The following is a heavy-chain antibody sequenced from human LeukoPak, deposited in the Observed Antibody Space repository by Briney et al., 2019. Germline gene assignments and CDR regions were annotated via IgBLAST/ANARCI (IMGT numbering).Heavy chain of an antibody. V-gene: IGHV3-53*01. J-gene: IGHJ4*02. CDR3: TRDGSGYSYDGAFDY. CDR1: GFTFSTYA. D-gene: IGHD5-18*01. CDR2: IYSGGTT. Sequence: GGSLRLSCAASGFTFSTYAMNWVRQAPGKGLEWVSIIYSGGTTYYADSVKGRFTISRDNSKNTLYLQMNSLRAEDTAVYYCTRDGSGYSYDGAFDYWGQGTLVTVPS.